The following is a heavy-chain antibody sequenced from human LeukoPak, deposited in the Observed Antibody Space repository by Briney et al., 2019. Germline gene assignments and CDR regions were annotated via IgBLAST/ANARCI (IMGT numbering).Heavy chain of an antibody. Sequence: GESLKISCKGSGYSFTSYWIGWVRQMPGKGLEWMGIIYPGDSDTRYSPSFQGQVTISADKSISTAYLQWSSLKASDTAMYYCAGLGGYYDFWSGYYTRYYYYMDVWGKGTTVTVSS. CDR3: AGLGGYYDFWSGYYTRYYYYMDV. CDR1: GYSFTSYW. CDR2: IYPGDSDT. D-gene: IGHD3-3*01. J-gene: IGHJ6*03. V-gene: IGHV5-51*01.